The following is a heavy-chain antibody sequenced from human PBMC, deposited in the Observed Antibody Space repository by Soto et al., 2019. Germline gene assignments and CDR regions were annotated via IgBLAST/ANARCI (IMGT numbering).Heavy chain of an antibody. Sequence: QVQLVQSGAEVKKPGASVKVSCKTSGYTFTTYGISWVRQAPGQGLEWMGWISAYNGNTNYAQKFQGRVTATTDPTTNTPYLGPRILTSQGTAVYNCVTDKDVGTPALWGQGTVVTVSS. V-gene: IGHV1-18*01. J-gene: IGHJ4*02. CDR1: GYTFTTYG. CDR2: ISAYNGNT. CDR3: VTDKDVGTPAL. D-gene: IGHD1-26*01.